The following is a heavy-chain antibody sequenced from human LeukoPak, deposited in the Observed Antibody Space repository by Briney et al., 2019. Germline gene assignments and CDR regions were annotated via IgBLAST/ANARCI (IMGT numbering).Heavy chain of an antibody. CDR3: ARAPARYYYYMDV. CDR2: IYYSGST. V-gene: IGHV4-59*11. CDR1: GGPISSHY. Sequence: PSETLSLTCTVSGGPISSHYWSWIRQPPGKGLEWIGYIYYSGSTNYNPSLKSRVTISVDTSKNQFSLKLSSVTAADTAVYYCARAPARYYYYMDVWGNGTTVTVSS. D-gene: IGHD6-6*01. J-gene: IGHJ6*03.